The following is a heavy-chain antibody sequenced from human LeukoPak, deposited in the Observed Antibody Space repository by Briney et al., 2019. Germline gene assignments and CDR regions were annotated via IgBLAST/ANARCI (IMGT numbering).Heavy chain of an antibody. J-gene: IGHJ4*02. CDR2: ISSNGGST. V-gene: IGHV3-64*01. D-gene: IGHD4-17*01. Sequence: GGSLRLSCAAPGFTFSSYAMHWVRQAPGKGLEYVSAISSNGGSTYYANSVKGRFTISRDNSKNTLYLQMGSLRAEDMAVYYCARVGYGDSQIDYWGQGALVTVSS. CDR3: ARVGYGDSQIDY. CDR1: GFTFSSYA.